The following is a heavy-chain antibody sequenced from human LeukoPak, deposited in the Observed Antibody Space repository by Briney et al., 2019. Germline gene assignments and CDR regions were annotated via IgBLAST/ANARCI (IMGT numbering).Heavy chain of an antibody. CDR2: FSSYGST. CDR1: GGSISRYC. J-gene: IGHJ3*02. V-gene: IGHV4-59*10. D-gene: IGHD4-17*01. Sequence: SETLSLTCTVYGGSISRYCWNSIRQPAGKWMEWIGRFSSYGSTTYHPSLKSRVTMSVDTSNSQSSLKLSSVTAADTAMYYCARTLYYGDFADDAFDIWGQGTMVTVSS. CDR3: ARTLYYGDFADDAFDI.